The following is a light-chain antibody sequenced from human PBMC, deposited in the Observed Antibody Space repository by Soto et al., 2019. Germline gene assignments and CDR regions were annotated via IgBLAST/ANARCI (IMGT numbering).Light chain of an antibody. J-gene: IGKJ4*01. Sequence: DIQLTQSPSFLSASVGDSVTITCRASQGISSYLAWYQQRPGKAPKLLIYSASTLESGVPSRFSGSRSGTEFTLTISSLQPEDSATYYCHQLNSYPPTFGGGTKVGIK. CDR2: SAS. CDR3: HQLNSYPPT. V-gene: IGKV1-9*01. CDR1: QGISSY.